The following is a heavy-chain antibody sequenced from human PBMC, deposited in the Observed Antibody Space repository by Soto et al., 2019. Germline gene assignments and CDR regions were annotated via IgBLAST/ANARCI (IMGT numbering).Heavy chain of an antibody. V-gene: IGHV3-7*05. CDR3: AIGLRYVIEA. CDR2: IKGDGSQK. Sequence: EVELVESGGALVQPGGSLRVNCAASGFTFSNHWMNWVRQAPGKGLEWVAIIKGDGSQKHYVGSVEGRFTISRDNAKNSLHLQMSSLRVEDTAVYYCAIGLRYVIEAWVQGTMVTVSS. CDR1: GFTFSNHW. D-gene: IGHD2-21*01. J-gene: IGHJ5*02.